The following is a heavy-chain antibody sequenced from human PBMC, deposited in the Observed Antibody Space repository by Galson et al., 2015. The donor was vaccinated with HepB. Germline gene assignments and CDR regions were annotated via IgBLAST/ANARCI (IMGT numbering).Heavy chain of an antibody. CDR2: ISSRTNTI. Sequence: SLRLSCAASGFTFSSYTMNWVRQAPGKGLEWVSFISSRTNTIYYADSVKGRFTISRDNAKNSLYLQLNSLRDEDTAVYYCARGYCSSTNCPPPANYYYYMDVWGKGTTVTVSS. D-gene: IGHD2-2*01. V-gene: IGHV3-48*02. CDR3: ARGYCSSTNCPPPANYYYYMDV. J-gene: IGHJ6*03. CDR1: GFTFSSYT.